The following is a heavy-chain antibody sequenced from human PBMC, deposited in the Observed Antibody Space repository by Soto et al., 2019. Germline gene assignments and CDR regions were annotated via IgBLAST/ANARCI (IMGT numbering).Heavy chain of an antibody. D-gene: IGHD2-2*01. CDR2: INTDGGSS. V-gene: IGHV3-74*03. Sequence: EVQLVESGGDLIQPGGSLRLSCAASGFTFSGHWMHWVRQAPGKGLEWVSRINTDGGSSAYADSVKGRFTISRDNAKNTLYLQMNGLRAEDTAVYYCAREAGYCSRTSCYRRAFDTWGQGTTVTVS. CDR3: AREAGYCSRTSCYRRAFDT. J-gene: IGHJ3*02. CDR1: GFTFSGHW.